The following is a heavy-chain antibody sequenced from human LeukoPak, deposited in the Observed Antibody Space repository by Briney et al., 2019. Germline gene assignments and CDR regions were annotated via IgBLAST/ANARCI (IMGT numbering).Heavy chain of an antibody. J-gene: IGHJ6*02. CDR1: GGTFISYA. D-gene: IGHD3-22*01. Sequence: ASVKVSCKASGGTFISYAISWVRQAPGQGLEWMGWMNPNSGNTGYAQKFQGRVTMTRNTSISTAYMELSSLRSEDTAVYYCARGNYYDSSGYYWGVGYYYGMDVWGQGTTVTVSS. V-gene: IGHV1-8*02. CDR3: ARGNYYDSSGYYWGVGYYYGMDV. CDR2: MNPNSGNT.